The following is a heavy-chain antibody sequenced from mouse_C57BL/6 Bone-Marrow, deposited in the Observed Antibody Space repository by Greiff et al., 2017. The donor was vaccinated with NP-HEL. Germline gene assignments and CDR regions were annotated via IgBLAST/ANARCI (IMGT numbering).Heavy chain of an antibody. Sequence: VQLQQSGAELARPGASVKMSCKASGYTFTSYTMHWVKQRPGQGLEWIGYINPSSGYTKYNQKFKDKATLTADKSSSTAYMQLSSLTSEDSAVYYCARKRTTVVARGYFDYWGQGTTLTVSS. CDR1: GYTFTSYT. CDR3: ARKRTTVVARGYFDY. CDR2: INPSSGYT. J-gene: IGHJ2*01. D-gene: IGHD1-1*01. V-gene: IGHV1-4*01.